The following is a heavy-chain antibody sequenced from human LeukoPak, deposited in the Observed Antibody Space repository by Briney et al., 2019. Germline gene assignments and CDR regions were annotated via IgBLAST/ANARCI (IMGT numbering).Heavy chain of an antibody. J-gene: IGHJ4*02. CDR3: ARGSLNYYDSSGYSYHFDY. CDR2: IYYSGST. Sequence: SETLSLTCTVSGGSISSSSYYWGWIRQPPGKGLEWIGSIYYSGSTNYNPSLKSRVTISVDTSKNQFSLKLSSVTAADTAVYYCARGSLNYYDSSGYSYHFDYWGQGTLVTVSS. D-gene: IGHD3-22*01. CDR1: GGSISSSSYY. V-gene: IGHV4-39*07.